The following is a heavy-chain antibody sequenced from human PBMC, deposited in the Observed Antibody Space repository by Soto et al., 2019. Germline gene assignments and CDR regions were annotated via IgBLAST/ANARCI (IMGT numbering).Heavy chain of an antibody. CDR2: INHSGST. D-gene: IGHD3-10*01. Sequence: SSETLSLTCAVYGGSFSGYYWSWIRQPPGKGLEWIGEINHSGSTNYNPSLKSRVTISVDTSKNQFSLKLSSVTAADTAVYYCARGRGPKIQTGPSWYYYVMDVWGQGTTVTVSS. J-gene: IGHJ6*02. CDR1: GGSFSGYY. CDR3: ARGRGPKIQTGPSWYYYVMDV. V-gene: IGHV4-34*01.